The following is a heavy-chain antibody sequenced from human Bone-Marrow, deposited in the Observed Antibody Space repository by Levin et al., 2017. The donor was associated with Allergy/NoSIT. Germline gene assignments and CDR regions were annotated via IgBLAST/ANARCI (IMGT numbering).Heavy chain of an antibody. J-gene: IGHJ4*02. D-gene: IGHD2-21*02. CDR2: IRSKANNYAT. CDR3: TRLGCGGDDCYLQNYFDY. CDR1: GFTFSGSA. V-gene: IGHV3-73*01. Sequence: GGSLRLSCAASGFTFSGSAIHWVRQASGKGLEWVGRIRSKANNYATAFAASVKGRFTIPREDSKNTAYLQMNSLKTDDTAVYYCTRLGCGGDDCYLQNYFDYWGQGTLVTVSS.